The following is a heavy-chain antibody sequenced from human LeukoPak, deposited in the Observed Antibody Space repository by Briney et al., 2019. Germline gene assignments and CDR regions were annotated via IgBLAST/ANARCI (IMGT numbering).Heavy chain of an antibody. Sequence: GGSLRLSCAASGFTFNIYAMSWVRQAPGKGLEWVSAFSDSGGNTYYADSVKGRFTISRDNSKNTLYLQMNSLGAEDTAVYYFAKHGYSYGTRDAFDIWGQGTLVTVSS. CDR1: GFTFNIYA. CDR3: AKHGYSYGTRDAFDI. V-gene: IGHV3-23*01. D-gene: IGHD5-18*01. CDR2: FSDSGGNT. J-gene: IGHJ3*02.